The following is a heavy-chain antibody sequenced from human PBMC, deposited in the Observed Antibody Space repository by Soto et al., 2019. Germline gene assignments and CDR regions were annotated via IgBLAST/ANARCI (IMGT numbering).Heavy chain of an antibody. V-gene: IGHV3-7*04. D-gene: IGHD1-7*01. CDR2: IKQDGSEK. Sequence: EVQLVESGGGLVQPGGSLRLSCAASGFSFSHYCMSWVRQAPGKGLEWVANIKQDGSEKYDVDSVKGRFTISRDNAENSMFLQMDSLRDEDTAVYYCARVPSTRDIWSYGVGGKYYYYYMDVWGKGTTVTVSS. J-gene: IGHJ6*03. CDR3: ARVPSTRDIWSYGVGGKYYYYYMDV. CDR1: GFSFSHYC.